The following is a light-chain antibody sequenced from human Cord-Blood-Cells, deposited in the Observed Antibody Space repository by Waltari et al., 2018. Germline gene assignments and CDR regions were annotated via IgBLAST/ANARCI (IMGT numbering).Light chain of an antibody. CDR2: GAS. CDR3: QQYNNWPPLT. V-gene: IGKV3-15*01. Sequence: EIVMTQSTATLSVSPGERATLSCRASQSVSSNLAWYQQKPGQAPWLLIYGASTRATGIPARFSGSGSGTECTLTISSLQSEDFAVYYCQQYNNWPPLTFGGGTKVEIK. J-gene: IGKJ4*01. CDR1: QSVSSN.